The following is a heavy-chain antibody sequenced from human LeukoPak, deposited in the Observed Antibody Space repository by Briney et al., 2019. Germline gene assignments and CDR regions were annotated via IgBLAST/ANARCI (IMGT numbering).Heavy chain of an antibody. CDR3: ARVLAAAGTIPY. D-gene: IGHD6-13*01. V-gene: IGHV4-31*11. Sequence: PSGTLSLTCAVSGGSISSGGYYWSWIRQHPGKGLEWIGYIYYSGSTYYNPSLKSRVTISVDTSKNQFSLKLSSVTAADTAVYYCARVLAAAGTIPYWGQGTLVTVSS. CDR1: GGSISSGGYY. CDR2: IYYSGST. J-gene: IGHJ4*02.